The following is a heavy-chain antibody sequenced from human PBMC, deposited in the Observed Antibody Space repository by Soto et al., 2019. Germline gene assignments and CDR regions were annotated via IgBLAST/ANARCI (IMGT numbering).Heavy chain of an antibody. V-gene: IGHV1-24*01. CDR2: FDPEDGET. Sequence: QVQLVQSGAEVKKPGASVKVSCKVSGYTLTELSMHWVRQAPGKGLEWMGGFDPEDGETIYAQKFQGRVTMTEDTSKKPAYMELSILRSEDAAEYCWATLMLGEFLQRINWFDPWGQGTLVTVSS. CDR3: ATLMLGEFLQRINWFDP. D-gene: IGHD3-10*02. J-gene: IGHJ5*02. CDR1: GYTLTELS.